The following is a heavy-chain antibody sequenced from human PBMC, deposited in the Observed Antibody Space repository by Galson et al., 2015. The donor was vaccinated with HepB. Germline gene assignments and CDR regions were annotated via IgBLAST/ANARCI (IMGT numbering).Heavy chain of an antibody. CDR1: GFTFSSYA. V-gene: IGHV3-23*01. J-gene: IGHJ6*02. CDR2: ISGSGGST. CDR3: AKSRGSGSYPYYYYGMDV. Sequence: SLRLSCAASGFTFSSYAMSWVRQAPGKGLEWVSAISGSGGSTYYADSVKGRFTFSRDNSKNTLYLQMNSLRAEDTAVYYCAKSRGSGSYPYYYYGMDVWGQGTTVTVSS. D-gene: IGHD3-10*01.